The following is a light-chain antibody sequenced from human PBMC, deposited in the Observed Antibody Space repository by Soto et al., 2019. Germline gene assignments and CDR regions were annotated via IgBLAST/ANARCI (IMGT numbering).Light chain of an antibody. CDR2: DTS. Sequence: DIVMTQSPVTLSMSPGESVPLSCRASQSVSSNLAWYQQKPGQAPRLLIYDTSIRATGIPARFSGSGSGTDFTLTISSLEPEDFAVYYCQQRNSWPPTFTFGQGTRLEIK. J-gene: IGKJ5*01. V-gene: IGKV3-11*01. CDR3: QQRNSWPPTFT. CDR1: QSVSSN.